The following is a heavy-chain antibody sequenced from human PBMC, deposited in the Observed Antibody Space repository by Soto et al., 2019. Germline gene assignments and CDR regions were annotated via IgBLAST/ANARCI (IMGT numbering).Heavy chain of an antibody. D-gene: IGHD3-22*01. CDR3: ARDHYYDSSGYKDY. V-gene: IGHV4-30-4*01. Sequence: PSETLSLTCTVSGGSISSGDYYWSWIRQPPGKGLEWIGYIYYSGSTYYNPSLKSRVTISVDTSKNQFSLKLSSVTAADTAVYYCARDHYYDSSGYKDYWGQGTLVTVSS. CDR2: IYYSGST. J-gene: IGHJ4*02. CDR1: GGSISSGDYY.